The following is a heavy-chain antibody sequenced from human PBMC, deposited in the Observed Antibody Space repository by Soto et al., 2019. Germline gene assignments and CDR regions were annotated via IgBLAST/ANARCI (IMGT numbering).Heavy chain of an antibody. CDR2: ISYDGSNK. CDR1: GFTFSSYG. Sequence: GGSLRLSCAASGFTFSSYGMHWVRQAPGKGLEWVAVISYDGSNKYYADSVKGRFTISRDNSKNTLYLQMNSLRAEDTAVYYCAKSGGDLSSGWYMFYYYYGMDVWGQGTTVTVSS. J-gene: IGHJ6*02. CDR3: AKSGGDLSSGWYMFYYYYGMDV. V-gene: IGHV3-30*18. D-gene: IGHD6-19*01.